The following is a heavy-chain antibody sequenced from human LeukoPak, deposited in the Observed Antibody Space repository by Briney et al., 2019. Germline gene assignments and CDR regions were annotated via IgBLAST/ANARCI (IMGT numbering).Heavy chain of an antibody. CDR1: GFTFTSHA. D-gene: IGHD5-24*01. V-gene: IGHV3-23*01. J-gene: IGHJ4*02. CDR3: ARDGGPEMATINFDY. Sequence: GMSLRLSCATSGFTFTSHAMNWVRQAPGKGLEWVSGISGSGDNTYYAVSVKGRFTISRDNYRNTLFLQMNSLRAEDTAVYYCARDGGPEMATINFDYWGQGTLVTVSS. CDR2: ISGSGDNT.